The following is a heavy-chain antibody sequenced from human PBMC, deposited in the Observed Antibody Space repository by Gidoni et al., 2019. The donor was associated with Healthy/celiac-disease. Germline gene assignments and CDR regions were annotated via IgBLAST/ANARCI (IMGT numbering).Heavy chain of an antibody. CDR2: IFSNDEK. CDR1: GFSLSNARMG. V-gene: IGHV2-26*01. Sequence: QVTLKESGPVLVKPTETLTLTCTVSGFSLSNARMGVSWIRQPPGKALEWLAHIFSNDEKSYSTSLKSRLTISKDTSKSQVVLTMTNMDPEDTATYYCALSIGYCSSTSCQYDYWGQGTLVTVSS. CDR3: ALSIGYCSSTSCQYDY. J-gene: IGHJ4*02. D-gene: IGHD2-2*01.